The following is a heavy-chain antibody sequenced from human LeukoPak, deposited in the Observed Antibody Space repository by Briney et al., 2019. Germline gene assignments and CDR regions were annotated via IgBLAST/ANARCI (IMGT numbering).Heavy chain of an antibody. V-gene: IGHV4-4*07. CDR3: ARGNWNYGDYYYYMDV. D-gene: IGHD1-7*01. Sequence: SETLSLTCTVSGGSISSYYWSWIRQPAGKGLEWIGRIYTSGSTNYNPSLKSRVTMSVDTSKNQFSLKLSSVTAADTAVYYCARGNWNYGDYYYYMDVWGQGTTVTVSS. CDR1: GGSISSYY. CDR2: IYTSGST. J-gene: IGHJ6*03.